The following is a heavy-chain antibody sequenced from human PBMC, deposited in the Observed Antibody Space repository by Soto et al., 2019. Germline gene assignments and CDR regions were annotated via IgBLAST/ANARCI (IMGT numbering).Heavy chain of an antibody. Sequence: PGEALKISCKGSGYSFTSYWIGWVRQMPGKGLEWMGIIYPGDSDTRYSPSFQGQVTISADKSISTAYLQWSSLKASDTAMYYCARLAVGNWNVYWFDPWGQGTLVTVSS. D-gene: IGHD1-20*01. CDR2: IYPGDSDT. CDR1: GYSFTSYW. V-gene: IGHV5-51*01. J-gene: IGHJ5*02. CDR3: ARLAVGNWNVYWFDP.